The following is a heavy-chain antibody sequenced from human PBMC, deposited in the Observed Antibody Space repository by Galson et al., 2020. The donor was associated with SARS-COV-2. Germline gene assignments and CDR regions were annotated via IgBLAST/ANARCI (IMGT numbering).Heavy chain of an antibody. CDR3: ARDGPLEDGSGTAGYFDY. CDR1: GFTFSSYG. V-gene: IGHV3-33*01. D-gene: IGHD3-10*01. CDR2: IWYDGSNK. J-gene: IGHJ4*02. Sequence: GGSLRLSCAASGFTFSSYGMHWVRQAPGKGLEWVAVIWYDGSNKYYADSVKGRFTISRDNSKNTLYLQMNSLRAEDTAVYYCARDGPLEDGSGTAGYFDYWGQGTLVTVSS.